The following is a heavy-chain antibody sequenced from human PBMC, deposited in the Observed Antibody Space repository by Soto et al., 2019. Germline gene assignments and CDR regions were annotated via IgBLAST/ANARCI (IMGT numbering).Heavy chain of an antibody. CDR1: GYTFTSYD. Sequence: QVQLVQSGAEVKKPGASVKVSCKASGYTFTSYDINWVRQATGQGLEWMGWMNPNSGNTGYAQKFQGRVTMTRNTSLSTAYMELSSLRSEDTAVYYCARWPDGYYYYGMDVWGQGTTLTVSS. CDR2: MNPNSGNT. CDR3: ARWPDGYYYYGMDV. V-gene: IGHV1-8*01. J-gene: IGHJ6*02.